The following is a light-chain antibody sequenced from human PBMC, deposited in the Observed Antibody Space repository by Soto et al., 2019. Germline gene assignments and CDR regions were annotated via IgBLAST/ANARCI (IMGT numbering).Light chain of an antibody. CDR1: QSISSY. Sequence: DIQMTQSPSSLSASVGDRVTSTCRASQSISSYLNWYQQKPGKAPKLLIYGASSLQSGVPSRFSGSGSGTDFTLSISSLQPEDFATYYCQQSYSTLALTFGGGTKVEIK. J-gene: IGKJ4*01. CDR3: QQSYSTLALT. CDR2: GAS. V-gene: IGKV1-39*01.